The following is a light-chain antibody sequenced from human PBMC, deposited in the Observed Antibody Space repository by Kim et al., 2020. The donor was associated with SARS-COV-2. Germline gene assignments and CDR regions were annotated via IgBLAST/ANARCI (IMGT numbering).Light chain of an antibody. V-gene: IGLV6-57*03. CDR3: QSYDSSTVV. J-gene: IGLJ2*01. CDR2: ENN. Sequence: KTITVSCIRSSGAIASSYVQWYQQRPGSAPTTVIYENNQRPSGVSDRFSGSIDRSSNSASLTISGLKTEDEADFYCQSYDSSTVVFGGGTQLTVL. CDR1: SGAIASSY.